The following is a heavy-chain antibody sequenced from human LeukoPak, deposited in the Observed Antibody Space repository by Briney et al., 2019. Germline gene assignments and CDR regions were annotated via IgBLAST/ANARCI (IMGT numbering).Heavy chain of an antibody. CDR1: GGSISSYY. CDR2: FHYSGST. Sequence: SETLSLTCTVSGGSISSYYWNWIRQPPGKGLEWIGYFHYSGSTNYNPSLKSRVTISVDTSKNQFSLKLSSVTAADTAVYYCARGRTLWFGELLPNWFDPWGQGTLVTVSS. CDR3: ARGRTLWFGELLPNWFDP. V-gene: IGHV4-59*08. J-gene: IGHJ5*02. D-gene: IGHD3-10*01.